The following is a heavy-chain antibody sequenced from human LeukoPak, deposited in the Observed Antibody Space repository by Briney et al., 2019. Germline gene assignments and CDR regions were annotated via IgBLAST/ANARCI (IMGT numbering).Heavy chain of an antibody. CDR3: ARDLDGDYPNN. J-gene: IGHJ4*02. D-gene: IGHD4-17*01. CDR1: GGSFSGYY. Sequence: LVNPSETLSLTCAVYGGSFSGYYWSCIRQPPGKWLEWIGEINHSGSTNYNPSLKSRVTISVDTSKNQFSLKLSSVTAADTAVYYCARDLDGDYPNNWGQGTLVTVSS. V-gene: IGHV4-34*01. CDR2: INHSGST.